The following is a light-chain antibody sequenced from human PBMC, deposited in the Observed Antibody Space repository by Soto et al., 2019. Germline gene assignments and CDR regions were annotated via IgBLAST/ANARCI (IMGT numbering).Light chain of an antibody. V-gene: IGKV3-15*01. CDR1: QSVSSN. Sequence: ESVLTQSPATLSLSPGDRATLSCGASQSVSSNLAWYQQKPGQAPRLLIYGASTRATGIPARFRGSGSGTEFTLTISSLQSEDFAVYYCHQYDNWPKTFGQGTRLEIK. CDR2: GAS. J-gene: IGKJ5*01. CDR3: HQYDNWPKT.